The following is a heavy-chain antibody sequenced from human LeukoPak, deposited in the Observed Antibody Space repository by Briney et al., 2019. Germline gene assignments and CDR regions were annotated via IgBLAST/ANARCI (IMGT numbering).Heavy chain of an antibody. CDR2: IYYSGST. V-gene: IGHV4-59*01. Sequence: SETLSLTCTVSGGSISNYLWSWIRQPPGKGLEWIGYIYYSGSTNYNPSLKSRVTILVDTSKNQFSLKVSSVTAADTAVYYCARVGAYNWFDPWGQGTLVTVSS. D-gene: IGHD3-10*01. CDR3: ARVGAYNWFDP. J-gene: IGHJ5*02. CDR1: GGSISNYL.